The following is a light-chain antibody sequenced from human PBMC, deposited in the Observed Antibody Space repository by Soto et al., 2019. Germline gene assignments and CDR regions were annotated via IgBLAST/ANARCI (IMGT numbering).Light chain of an antibody. V-gene: IGKV3-20*01. J-gene: IGKJ2*01. CDR2: GAS. CDR1: QSVSSNY. Sequence: EIVLTQSPGTLSLSPGDRATLSCRASQSVSSNYLAWYQQKPGQTHRLLIYGASSRATGIPDRFSGSGSGTDFTLTISRLEPEAFAVYYCQQYGSSPYTFGKGTKLAIK. CDR3: QQYGSSPYT.